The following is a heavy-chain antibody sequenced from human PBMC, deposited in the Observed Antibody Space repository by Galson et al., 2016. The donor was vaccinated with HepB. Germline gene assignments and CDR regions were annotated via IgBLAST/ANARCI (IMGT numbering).Heavy chain of an antibody. CDR3: ARTLPDKYDSSGYYSATYSDY. CDR1: GDSINSGDFY. V-gene: IGHV4-31*03. D-gene: IGHD3-22*01. CDR2: IFYSGNS. J-gene: IGHJ4*02. Sequence: TLSLTCILSGDSINSGDFYWTWTRQRPGKGLEWIGYIFYSGNSYYNPSLGSRVSMSVDPSQNQFSLNLTSVTAADTAVYYCARTLPDKYDSSGYYSATYSDYWGQGTLVTVSS.